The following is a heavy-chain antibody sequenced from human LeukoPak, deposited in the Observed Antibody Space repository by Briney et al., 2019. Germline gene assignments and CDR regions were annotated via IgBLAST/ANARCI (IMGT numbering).Heavy chain of an antibody. Sequence: GESLKISCKGSGYSFTSYWIGWVRQMPGKGLEWMGIIYPGDSDTRYSPSFQGQVTISTGKSISTAYLQWSSLKASDTAMYYCARHATRSGYYPDAFDIWGQGTMVTVSS. J-gene: IGHJ3*02. CDR2: IYPGDSDT. CDR3: ARHATRSGYYPDAFDI. V-gene: IGHV5-51*01. CDR1: GYSFTSYW. D-gene: IGHD3-22*01.